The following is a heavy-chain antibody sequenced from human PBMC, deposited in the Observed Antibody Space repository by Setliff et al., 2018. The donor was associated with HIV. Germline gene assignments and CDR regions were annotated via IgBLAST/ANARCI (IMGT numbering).Heavy chain of an antibody. CDR1: GDSITSYY. Sequence: PSETLSLTCTVSGDSITSYYWSWIRQPPGKGLEWIGYIYYTGSTNYNPSLKSRVTISVDTSKNQFSLKLSSVTAADTAVYYCARGDSGYDWYYYGMDVWGQGTTVTVSS. CDR3: ARGDSGYDWYYYGMDV. CDR2: IYYTGST. J-gene: IGHJ6*02. D-gene: IGHD5-12*01. V-gene: IGHV4-59*12.